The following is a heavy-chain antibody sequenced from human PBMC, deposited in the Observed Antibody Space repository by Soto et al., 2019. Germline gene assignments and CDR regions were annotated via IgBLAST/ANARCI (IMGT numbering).Heavy chain of an antibody. D-gene: IGHD3-22*01. J-gene: IGHJ6*02. CDR3: ARRLYYDSSGFEGGGMDV. CDR2: IHHSGSS. V-gene: IGHV4-30-2*01. Sequence: PSETLSLTCAVSGGSISSGGYSWSWIRQPPGKGLEWIGYIHHSGSSNYNPSLQSRLTISVDTSKNQFSLKLSSVTAADTAVYYCARRLYYDSSGFEGGGMDVWGQGTTVTVSS. CDR1: GGSISSGGYS.